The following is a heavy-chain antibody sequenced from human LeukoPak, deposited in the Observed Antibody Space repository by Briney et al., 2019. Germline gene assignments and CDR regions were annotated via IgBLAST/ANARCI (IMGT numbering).Heavy chain of an antibody. D-gene: IGHD4-23*01. Sequence: ASVKVSCKAPGYTFTSYYMHWVRQAPGQGLEWMGMINPSGGSTSYAQKFQGRVAMTRDTSTSTVYMELSSLRSEDTAVYYCARVGKRYWFDPWGQGTLVTVSS. CDR1: GYTFTSYY. J-gene: IGHJ5*02. CDR2: INPSGGST. CDR3: ARVGKRYWFDP. V-gene: IGHV1-46*03.